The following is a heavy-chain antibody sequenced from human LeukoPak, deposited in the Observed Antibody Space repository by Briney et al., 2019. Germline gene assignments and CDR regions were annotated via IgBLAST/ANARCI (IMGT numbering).Heavy chain of an antibody. Sequence: SETLSLTCTVSGASISNYYWSWIRQSPGKGLEWIGYSSYSGSTNYNPSLKSRVTISVDTAKNQFSLNLSSVTAADTAVYYCARVLPYSSGWGVDYWGQGTLVTVSS. CDR2: SSYSGST. J-gene: IGHJ4*02. D-gene: IGHD6-19*01. V-gene: IGHV4-59*01. CDR1: GASISNYY. CDR3: ARVLPYSSGWGVDY.